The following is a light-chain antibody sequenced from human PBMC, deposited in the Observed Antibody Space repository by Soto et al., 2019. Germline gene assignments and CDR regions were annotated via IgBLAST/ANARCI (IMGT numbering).Light chain of an antibody. V-gene: IGLV2-14*01. Sequence: QSALTQPASVSGSPGQWITISCTGTSGDVDAFDYVSWYQQHPGKAPKLMIFEVSDRPSGVSDRFSGSKSGSTASLTISGLQAEDEADYFCTSFTSSSTQVFGTGTKLTVL. J-gene: IGLJ1*01. CDR2: EVS. CDR1: SGDVDAFDY. CDR3: TSFTSSSTQV.